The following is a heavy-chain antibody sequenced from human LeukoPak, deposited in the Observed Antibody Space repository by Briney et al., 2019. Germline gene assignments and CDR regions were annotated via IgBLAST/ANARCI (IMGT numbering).Heavy chain of an antibody. D-gene: IGHD3-22*01. CDR1: GGSISSGDYY. CDR3: ANGYYPDAFNI. V-gene: IGHV4-30-4*01. Sequence: PSQTLSLTCSVSGGSISSGDYYWSWIRQPPGKGLEWIGYIYYSGSTYYNTSLKSRLTISLDTSKNQFSLKLSSVTAADTAVYYCANGYYPDAFNIWGQGTMVTVSS. CDR2: IYYSGST. J-gene: IGHJ3*02.